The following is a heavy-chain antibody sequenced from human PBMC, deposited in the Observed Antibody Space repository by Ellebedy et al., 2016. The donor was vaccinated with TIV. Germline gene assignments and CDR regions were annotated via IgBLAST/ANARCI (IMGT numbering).Heavy chain of an antibody. Sequence: AASVKVSCKASGYTFTSYGISWVRQAPGQGLEWMGWISAYNGNTNYAQKLQGRVTMTTDTSTSTAYMELRSLSSDDTAVYYCARGLKLGATPGGMDVWGQGTTVTVSS. J-gene: IGHJ6*02. V-gene: IGHV1-18*04. CDR1: GYTFTSYG. CDR3: ARGLKLGATPGGMDV. CDR2: ISAYNGNT. D-gene: IGHD1-26*01.